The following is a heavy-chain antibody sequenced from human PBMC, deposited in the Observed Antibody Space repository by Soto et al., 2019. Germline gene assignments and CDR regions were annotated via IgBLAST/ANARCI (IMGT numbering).Heavy chain of an antibody. Sequence: SVKVSCKASGGTFSSYAISWVRQAPGQGLEWMGGIIPIFGTANYAQKFQGRVTITADESTSTAYMELSSLRSEDTAVYYCARVVTIFGVVTYYYYGMDVWGQGTTVTVSS. CDR3: ARVVTIFGVVTYYYYGMDV. J-gene: IGHJ6*02. CDR2: IIPIFGTA. D-gene: IGHD3-3*01. CDR1: GGTFSSYA. V-gene: IGHV1-69*13.